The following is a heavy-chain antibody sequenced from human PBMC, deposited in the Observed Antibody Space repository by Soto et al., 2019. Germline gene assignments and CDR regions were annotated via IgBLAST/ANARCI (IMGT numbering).Heavy chain of an antibody. D-gene: IGHD6-13*01. CDR2: ISGSDGST. Sequence: PGGSLRLSCAASGFTVSSNYMSWVRQAPGKGLEWVSVISGSDGSTYYADSVKGRFTISRDNSKNTLNLQMNSLRAEDTAVYYCARRSISWYSDYWGQGTLVTVSS. V-gene: IGHV3-23*01. CDR1: GFTVSSNY. J-gene: IGHJ4*02. CDR3: ARRSISWYSDY.